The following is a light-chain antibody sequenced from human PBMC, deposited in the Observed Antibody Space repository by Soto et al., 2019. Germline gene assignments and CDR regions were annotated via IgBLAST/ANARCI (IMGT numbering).Light chain of an antibody. Sequence: QSALTQPASASGSPVQSVTISCTGSSSEVGCYYYVSWYQQRPGKAPKFLLSEVCQRPSGISDRFSGSKSGHTASLTISGLRAEDEAYYYCSSYAGSRFFVFGRGTKVTVL. V-gene: IGLV2-8*01. CDR1: SSEVGCYYY. CDR2: EVC. J-gene: IGLJ1*01. CDR3: SSYAGSRFFV.